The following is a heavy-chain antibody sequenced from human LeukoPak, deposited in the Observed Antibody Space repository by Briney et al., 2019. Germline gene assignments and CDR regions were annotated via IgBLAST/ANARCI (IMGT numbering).Heavy chain of an antibody. CDR2: IKQDGSEK. Sequence: PGGSLRLSCAASGFTFSSYWMSWVRQAPGKGLEWVANIKQDGSEKYYVDSVKGRFTISRDNAKNSLYLQMNSLRAEDTAAYYCARDKSDIVVVPAANYYYYYYMDVWGKGTTVTVSS. V-gene: IGHV3-7*01. J-gene: IGHJ6*03. CDR1: GFTFSSYW. D-gene: IGHD2-2*01. CDR3: ARDKSDIVVVPAANYYYYYYMDV.